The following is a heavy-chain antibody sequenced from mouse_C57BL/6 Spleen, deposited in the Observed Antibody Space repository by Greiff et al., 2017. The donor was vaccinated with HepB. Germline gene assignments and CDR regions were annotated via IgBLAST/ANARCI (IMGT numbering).Heavy chain of an antibody. CDR1: GFTFSSYA. V-gene: IGHV5-9-1*02. Sequence: EVMLVESGEGLVKPGGSLKLSCAASGFTFSSYAMSWVRQTPEKRLEWVAYISSGCDYIYYADTVKGRCTISRDNARNTLYLQMSSLKSEDTAMYYCTRAYGNYDAMDYWGQGTSVTVSS. CDR2: ISSGCDYI. J-gene: IGHJ4*01. CDR3: TRAYGNYDAMDY. D-gene: IGHD2-1*01.